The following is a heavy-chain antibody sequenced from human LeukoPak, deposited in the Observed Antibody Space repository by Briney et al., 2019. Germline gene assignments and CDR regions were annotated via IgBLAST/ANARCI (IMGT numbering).Heavy chain of an antibody. J-gene: IGHJ4*02. CDR2: FDPEDGGT. V-gene: IGHV1-24*01. CDR3: ATDHSGYAAYFDY. Sequence: ASVKVSCKVSGYTLTELSMHWVRQAPGKGLEWMGGFDPEDGGTIYAQKFQGRVTMTEDTSTDTAYMELSSLRSEDTAVYYCATDHSGYAAYFDYWGQGTLVTVSS. CDR1: GYTLTELS. D-gene: IGHD5-12*01.